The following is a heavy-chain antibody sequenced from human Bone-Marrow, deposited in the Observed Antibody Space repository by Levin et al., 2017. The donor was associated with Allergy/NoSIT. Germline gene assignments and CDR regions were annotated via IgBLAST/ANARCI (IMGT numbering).Heavy chain of an antibody. J-gene: IGHJ6*03. CDR3: ARGDQQLDTKDYYYYSYMDV. CDR1: GGSFSGYY. Sequence: SQTLSLTCAVYGGSFSGYYWTWMRQPPGKGLEWIGEINHSGITNYNPSLKSRVSISEDRSKNQFSLRLSSVTAADTAVYYCARGDQQLDTKDYYYYSYMDVWGKGTTVTVSS. V-gene: IGHV4-34*01. D-gene: IGHD6-13*01. CDR2: INHSGIT.